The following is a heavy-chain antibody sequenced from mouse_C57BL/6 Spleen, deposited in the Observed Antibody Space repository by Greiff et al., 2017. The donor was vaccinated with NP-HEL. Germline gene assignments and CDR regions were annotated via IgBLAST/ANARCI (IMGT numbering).Heavy chain of an antibody. Sequence: QVQLKESGAELARPGASVKMSCKASGYTFTSYTMHWVKQRPGQGLEWIGYINPSSGYTKYNQKFKDKATLTADKSSSTAYMQLSSLTSEDSAFYYCARTGNWDEFAYWGQGTLVTVSA. D-gene: IGHD4-1*01. V-gene: IGHV1-4*01. CDR3: ARTGNWDEFAY. J-gene: IGHJ3*01. CDR1: GYTFTSYT. CDR2: INPSSGYT.